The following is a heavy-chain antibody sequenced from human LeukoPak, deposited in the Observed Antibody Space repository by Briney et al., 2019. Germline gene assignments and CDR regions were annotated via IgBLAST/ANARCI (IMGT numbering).Heavy chain of an antibody. D-gene: IGHD3-10*01. CDR1: GFSLSTSGVG. V-gene: IGHV2-5*02. Sequence: ESGPTLVNPTQTLTLTCTFSGFSLSTSGVGVGWIRQPPGKALEWLALIYWDDDKRYSPSLKSRLTLTKATPKNQVVLTMTNMDPVDTATYYCAHRQMVRGVPCEFDPWGQGTLVTVSS. CDR2: IYWDDDK. CDR3: AHRQMVRGVPCEFDP. J-gene: IGHJ5*02.